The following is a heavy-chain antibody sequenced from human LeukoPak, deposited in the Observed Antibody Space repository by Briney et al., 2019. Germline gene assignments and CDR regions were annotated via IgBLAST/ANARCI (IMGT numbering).Heavy chain of an antibody. CDR2: IYYSGSA. D-gene: IGHD2-15*01. J-gene: IGHJ6*02. CDR1: GGSISSSSYY. CDR3: AREKDCSGGSCYPYYYYYGMDV. V-gene: IGHV4-39*07. Sequence: SETLSLTCSVSGGSISSSSYYWGWIRQPPGKGLEWIGSIYYSGSAYYNPSLKSRVTISVDTSKNQFSLKLSSVIAADTAVYYCAREKDCSGGSCYPYYYYYGMDVWGQGTTVTVSS.